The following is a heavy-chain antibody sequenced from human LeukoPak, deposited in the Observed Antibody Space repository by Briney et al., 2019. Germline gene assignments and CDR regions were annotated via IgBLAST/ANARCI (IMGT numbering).Heavy chain of an antibody. J-gene: IGHJ5*02. D-gene: IGHD6-19*01. CDR2: IYHSGST. V-gene: IGHV4-38-2*02. CDR3: ARIGRQWLVRGWFDP. Sequence: SETLSLTCTVSGYSISSGYYWGWIRQPPGKGLEWIGSIYHSGSTYYNPSLKSRVTISVDTSKNQFSLKLSSVTAADTAVYYCARIGRQWLVRGWFDPWGQGTLVTVSS. CDR1: GYSISSGYY.